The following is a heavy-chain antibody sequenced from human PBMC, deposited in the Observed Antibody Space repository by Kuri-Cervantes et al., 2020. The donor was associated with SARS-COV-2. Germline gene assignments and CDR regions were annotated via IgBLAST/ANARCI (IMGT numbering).Heavy chain of an antibody. Sequence: SETLSLTCTVSGGSISSYYWSWIRQPPGKGLEWIGEINHSGSTNYNPSLKSRVTISVDTSKNQFSLKLSSVTAADTAVYYCARGRIAARRVPAFDIWGQGTMVTVSS. CDR1: GGSISSYY. D-gene: IGHD6-6*01. CDR2: INHSGST. V-gene: IGHV4-34*01. CDR3: ARGRIAARRVPAFDI. J-gene: IGHJ3*02.